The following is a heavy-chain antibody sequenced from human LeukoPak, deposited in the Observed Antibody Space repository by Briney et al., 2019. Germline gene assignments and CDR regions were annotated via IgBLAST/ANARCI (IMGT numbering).Heavy chain of an antibody. D-gene: IGHD4-23*01. CDR1: GFTFSDYY. V-gene: IGHV3-11*01. J-gene: IGHJ5*01. CDR2: ISGSGSTV. Sequence: GGSLRLSCAASGFTFSDYYMSWLRQAPRKGLEWVSYISGSGSTVYYAASVRGRFTISRDNAKNSLFLQMNSLRAEDTAVYYCARDRGNSDPGDWFDSWGQGTLVTVSS. CDR3: ARDRGNSDPGDWFDS.